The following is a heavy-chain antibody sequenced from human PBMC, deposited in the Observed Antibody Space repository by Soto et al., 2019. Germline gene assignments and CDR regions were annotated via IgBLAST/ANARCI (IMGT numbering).Heavy chain of an antibody. Sequence: QLQLQESGPGLVKPSETLSLTCTVSGGSISSSSYYWGWIRQPPGKGLEWIGSIYYSGSTYYNPSLKSRVTISVDTSKNQFFLKLISVTAADTAVYYCERLQKRWGWFDPWGQRTWVTVSS. CDR3: ERLQKRWGWFDP. CDR2: IYYSGST. J-gene: IGHJ5*02. V-gene: IGHV4-39*01. D-gene: IGHD3-16*01. CDR1: GGSISSSSYY.